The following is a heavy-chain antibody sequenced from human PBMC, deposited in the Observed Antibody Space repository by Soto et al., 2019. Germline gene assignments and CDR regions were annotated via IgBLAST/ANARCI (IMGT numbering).Heavy chain of an antibody. D-gene: IGHD3-3*01. CDR1: GFTFANYS. CDR2: IVGSGGRT. Sequence: GGSLRLSCTASGFTFANYSMSWVRQAPGKGLEWVSAIVGSGGRTFYADSVEGRFTISRDNSKNTLYLQLDSLRVEDTAIYYCAKDFPPGGFLEWIFDHWGQGTLVTVSS. CDR3: AKDFPPGGFLEWIFDH. V-gene: IGHV3-23*01. J-gene: IGHJ4*02.